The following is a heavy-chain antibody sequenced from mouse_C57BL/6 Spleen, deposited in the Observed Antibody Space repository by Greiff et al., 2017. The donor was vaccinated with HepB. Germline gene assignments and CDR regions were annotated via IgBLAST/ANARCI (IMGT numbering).Heavy chain of an antibody. CDR1: GYTFTSYW. CDR2: IHPNSGST. V-gene: IGHV1-64*01. CDR3: ASQGNYYGSSPYYYAMDY. D-gene: IGHD1-1*01. J-gene: IGHJ4*01. Sequence: VQLQQPGAELVKPGASVKLSCKASGYTFTSYWMHWVKQRPGQGLEWIGMIHPNSGSTNYNEKFKSKATLTVDKSSSTAYMQLSSLTSEDSAVYYCASQGNYYGSSPYYYAMDYWGQGTSVTVSS.